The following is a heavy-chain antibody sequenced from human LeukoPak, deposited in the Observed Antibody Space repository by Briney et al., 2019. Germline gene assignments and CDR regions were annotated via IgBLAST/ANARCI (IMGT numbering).Heavy chain of an antibody. CDR1: GFTFSSYA. D-gene: IGHD2-8*01. CDR3: AKALHCTNGVCYKPAPAIN. Sequence: GGSLRLSCAASGFTFSSYAMSWVRQAPGKGLEWISAISGSGGSTYYADSVKGRFTISRDNSKNTLYLQMSSLRAEDTAVYYCAKALHCTNGVCYKPAPAINWGQGTLVTVSS. J-gene: IGHJ4*02. V-gene: IGHV3-23*01. CDR2: ISGSGGST.